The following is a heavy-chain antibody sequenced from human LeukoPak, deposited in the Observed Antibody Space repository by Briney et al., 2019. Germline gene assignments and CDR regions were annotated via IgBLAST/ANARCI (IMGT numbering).Heavy chain of an antibody. CDR2: IYYSGRT. CDR1: GGSDYIRSNSYY. J-gene: IGHJ3*02. CDR3: AKSNGYGLVDI. Sequence: PSETLSLTCTVSGGSDYIRSNSYYWGWIRQPPGKGVEWIGSIYYSGRTYYNPSLRSRVTISLDTSRDQFSLKLNSVTAADTAVYYCAKSNGYGLVDIWGQGTMVTVSS. V-gene: IGHV4-39*07. D-gene: IGHD3-10*01.